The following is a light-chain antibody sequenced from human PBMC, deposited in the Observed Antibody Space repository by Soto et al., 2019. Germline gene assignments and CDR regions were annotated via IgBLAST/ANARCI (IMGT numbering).Light chain of an antibody. J-gene: IGLJ3*02. Sequence: QSVLTQSPSASASLGASVKLTCTLSSGHSNYAIAWHQQQPEKGPRYLMNLNSDGSHTKGDGIPDRFSGSSSGAERYLTISSLQSEDEADYYCQTWATGIRVFGGGTKLT. V-gene: IGLV4-69*01. CDR1: SGHSNYA. CDR2: LNSDGSH. CDR3: QTWATGIRV.